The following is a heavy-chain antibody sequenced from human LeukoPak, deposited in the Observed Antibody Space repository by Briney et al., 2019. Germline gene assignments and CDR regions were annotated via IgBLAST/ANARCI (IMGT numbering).Heavy chain of an antibody. CDR1: GYTFTGYY. V-gene: IGHV1-2*02. D-gene: IGHD6-13*01. Sequence: ASVKVSCKASGYTFTGYYMHWVRRAPGQGLEWMGWINSNSGGTNYAQKFQGRVTMTRDTSISTAYMELSRLRSDDTAVYYCARESPYSSSWYPGFDPWGQGTLVTVSS. J-gene: IGHJ5*02. CDR3: ARESPYSSSWYPGFDP. CDR2: INSNSGGT.